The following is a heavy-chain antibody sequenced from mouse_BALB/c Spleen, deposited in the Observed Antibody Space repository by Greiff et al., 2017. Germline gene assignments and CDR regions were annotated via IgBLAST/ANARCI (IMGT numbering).Heavy chain of an antibody. CDR3: ARSHYGSNYFDY. J-gene: IGHJ2*01. V-gene: IGHV1-31*01. CDR1: GYSFTGYY. D-gene: IGHD1-1*01. CDR2: INPYNGAT. Sequence: VQLQQSGPELVKPGASVKISCKASGYSFTGYYMHWVKQSHVKSLEWIGRINPYNGATSYNQNFKDKASLTVDKSSSTAYMELHSLTSEDSAVYYCARSHYGSNYFDYWGQGTTLTVSS.